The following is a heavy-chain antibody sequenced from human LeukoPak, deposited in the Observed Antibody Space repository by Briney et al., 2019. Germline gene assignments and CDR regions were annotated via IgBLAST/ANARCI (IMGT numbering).Heavy chain of an antibody. Sequence: PSETLSLTCTVSGGSISSGSYYWSWIRQPAGKGLEWIGRIYTSGSTNYNPSLKSRVTISVDTSKNQFSLKLSSVTAADTAVYYCARHAGTAAAGYNWFDPWGQGTLVTVSS. CDR3: ARHAGTAAAGYNWFDP. J-gene: IGHJ5*02. D-gene: IGHD6-13*01. CDR2: IYTSGST. CDR1: GGSISSGSYY. V-gene: IGHV4-61*02.